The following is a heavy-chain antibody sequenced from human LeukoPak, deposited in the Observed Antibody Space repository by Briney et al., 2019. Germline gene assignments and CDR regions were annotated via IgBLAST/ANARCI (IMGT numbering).Heavy chain of an antibody. CDR2: IIPIFGTA. V-gene: IGHV1-69*13. D-gene: IGHD2-2*01. Sequence: ASVKVSCKASGGTFSSYAISWVRQAPGQGLEWMGGIIPIFGTANYAQKFQGRVTITADESTSTAYMELSSLRSEGTAVYYCARDRGNDCSSTSCYLSYYYYYYMDVWGKGTTVTVSS. J-gene: IGHJ6*03. CDR3: ARDRGNDCSSTSCYLSYYYYYYMDV. CDR1: GGTFSSYA.